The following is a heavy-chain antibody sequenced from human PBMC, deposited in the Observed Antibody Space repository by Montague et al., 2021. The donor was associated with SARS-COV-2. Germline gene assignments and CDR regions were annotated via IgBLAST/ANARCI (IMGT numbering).Heavy chain of an antibody. CDR1: GGSISSSNYY. CDR3: ARQVTGRYFDCILYGMDV. J-gene: IGHJ6*02. Sequence: SETLSLTCTVSGGSISSSNYYWGWLRQPPGKGLEWIGSIYDSGSTYYNPCLKSRVTISVDTSKNQFSLKLSSVTAADTAVYYCARQVTGRYFDCILYGMDVWGQGTTVTVSS. V-gene: IGHV4-39*01. CDR2: IYDSGST. D-gene: IGHD3-9*01.